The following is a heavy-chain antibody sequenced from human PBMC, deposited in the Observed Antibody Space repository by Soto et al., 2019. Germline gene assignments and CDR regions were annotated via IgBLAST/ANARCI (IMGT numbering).Heavy chain of an antibody. CDR1: GFTFSSYW. Sequence: GGSLRLSCAASGFTFSSYWMSWVRQAPGKGLEWVANIKQDGSEKYYVDSVKGRFTVSRDNAKNSLYLQMNSLRAEDTAVYYCAREGPGYSSSWYTAYANWGQGTLVTVSS. CDR2: IKQDGSEK. J-gene: IGHJ4*02. D-gene: IGHD6-13*01. V-gene: IGHV3-7*05. CDR3: AREGPGYSSSWYTAYAN.